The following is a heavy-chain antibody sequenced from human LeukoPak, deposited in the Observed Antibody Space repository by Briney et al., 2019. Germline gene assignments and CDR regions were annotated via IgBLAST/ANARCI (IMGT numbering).Heavy chain of an antibody. J-gene: IGHJ3*02. CDR3: FFDDYGDYVRDAFDI. CDR1: GYTFTSYA. CDR2: INAGNGNT. D-gene: IGHD4-17*01. V-gene: IGHV1-3*01. Sequence: ASVKVSCKASGYTFTSYAMHWVRQAPGQRLEWMGWINAGNGNTKYSQKFQGRVTITADESTSTAYMELSSLRSEDTAVYYCFFDDYGDYVRDAFDIWGQGTMVTVSS.